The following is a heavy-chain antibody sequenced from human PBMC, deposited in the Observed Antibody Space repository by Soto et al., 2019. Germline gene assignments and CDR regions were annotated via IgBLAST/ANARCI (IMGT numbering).Heavy chain of an antibody. CDR3: ARERTRGFDP. Sequence: ASVKVSCKASGYTFTSYDINWVRQATGQGLEWMGWMNPNSGNTVYAQKFQGRVTMTGNTSISTAYMELSSLRSEDTAVYFCARERTRGFDPWGQGTLVTVSS. CDR1: GYTFTSYD. J-gene: IGHJ5*02. CDR2: MNPNSGNT. V-gene: IGHV1-8*01.